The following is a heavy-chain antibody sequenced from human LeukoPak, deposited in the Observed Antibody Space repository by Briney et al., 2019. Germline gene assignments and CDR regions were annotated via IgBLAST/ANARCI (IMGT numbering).Heavy chain of an antibody. CDR1: GGSFSGYY. V-gene: IGHV4-34*01. Sequence: PSETLSLTCAVCGGSFSGYYWSWIRQPPGKGLEWIGEINHSGSSNYNPSLKSRVTISVDTSKNQFSLKLSSVTAADTAVYYCARITVTTTPDDYWGQGTLVTVSS. CDR2: INHSGSS. J-gene: IGHJ4*02. CDR3: ARITVTTTPDDY. D-gene: IGHD4-17*01.